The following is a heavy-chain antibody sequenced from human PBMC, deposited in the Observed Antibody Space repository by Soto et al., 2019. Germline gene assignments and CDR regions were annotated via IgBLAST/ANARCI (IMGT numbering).Heavy chain of an antibody. CDR1: GYTFTSYG. CDR2: ISPYNGNT. D-gene: IGHD2-15*01. Sequence: QVQLVQSGGEVKKSGASVKVSCKASGYTFTSYGINWVRQAPGQGLEWMGWISPYNGNTNYAQKPQGRVTMTTDTSTNIADMELRSLRSDDTAVYYCARDKTQRYCTGGSCYLSDAFDIWGQGTMVTVSS. V-gene: IGHV1-18*01. CDR3: ARDKTQRYCTGGSCYLSDAFDI. J-gene: IGHJ3*02.